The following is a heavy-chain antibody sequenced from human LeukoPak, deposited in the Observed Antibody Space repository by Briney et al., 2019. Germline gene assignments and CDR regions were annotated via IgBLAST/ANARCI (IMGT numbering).Heavy chain of an antibody. J-gene: IGHJ4*02. D-gene: IGHD6-13*01. Sequence: PGGSLRLSCTASGFTFGDYAMSWVRQAPGKGLEWVANIKQDGSEKYYVDSVKGRFTISRDNAKNSLYLQMNSLRAEDTAVYYCARTGFGSSWPFDYWGQGTLVTVSS. CDR2: IKQDGSEK. CDR3: ARTGFGSSWPFDY. CDR1: GFTFGDYA. V-gene: IGHV3-7*01.